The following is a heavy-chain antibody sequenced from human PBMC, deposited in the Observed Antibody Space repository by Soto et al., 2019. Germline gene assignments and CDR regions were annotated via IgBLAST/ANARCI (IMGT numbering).Heavy chain of an antibody. CDR1: GYTFTNYA. CDR2: INAGNGNT. CDR3: ARVGSSPLLGSYYYGMDV. J-gene: IGHJ6*02. V-gene: IGHV1-3*01. Sequence: GASVKVSCKASGYTFTNYAIHWVRQAPGQRLEWMGWINAGNGNTKYSQRFQGRVTITRDTSASTAYMGLSSLRAEDTAVYYCARVGSSPLLGSYYYGMDVWGQGTTVTVSS. D-gene: IGHD6-6*01.